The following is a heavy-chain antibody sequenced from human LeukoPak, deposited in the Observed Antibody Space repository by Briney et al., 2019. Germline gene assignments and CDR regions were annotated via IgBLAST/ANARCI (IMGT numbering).Heavy chain of an antibody. CDR1: GYTFTSYY. CDR2: INPSGSST. J-gene: IGHJ5*02. D-gene: IGHD1-26*01. Sequence: ASVKVSCKASGYTFTSYYMHWVRQAPGQGLEWMGLINPSGSSTSYAQKFQGKLSLTRDMSTSTDYMELSSLRSEDTAVYYCARDNSVGDTAWWFDPWGQGTLVTVSS. CDR3: ARDNSVGDTAWWFDP. V-gene: IGHV1-46*01.